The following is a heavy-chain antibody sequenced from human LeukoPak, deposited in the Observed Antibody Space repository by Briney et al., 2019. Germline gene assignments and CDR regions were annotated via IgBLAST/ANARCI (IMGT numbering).Heavy chain of an antibody. CDR3: AKDQGGIYYDSSGTIDY. J-gene: IGHJ4*02. CDR1: GFTFSSYG. V-gene: IGHV3-30*18. Sequence: GGSLRLSFAASGFTFSSYGMHWVRQAPGKGLEWVAVISYDGSNKYYADSVKGRFTISRDNSKNTLYLQMNSLRAEDTAVYYCAKDQGGIYYDSSGTIDYWGQGTLVTVSS. CDR2: ISYDGSNK. D-gene: IGHD3-22*01.